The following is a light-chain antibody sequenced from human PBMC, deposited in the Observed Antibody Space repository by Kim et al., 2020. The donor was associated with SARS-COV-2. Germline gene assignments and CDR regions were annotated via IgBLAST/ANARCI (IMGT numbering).Light chain of an antibody. J-gene: IGLJ2*01. Sequence: SELTQDPAVSVALGQTVRITCQGDSLRSYYASWYQQKPGQAPVLVIYGKNNRPSGIPYRFSGSSSGNTASLTITGAQAEDEADYYCNSRDSSGNHLVFGGGTQLTVL. V-gene: IGLV3-19*01. CDR3: NSRDSSGNHLV. CDR1: SLRSYY. CDR2: GKN.